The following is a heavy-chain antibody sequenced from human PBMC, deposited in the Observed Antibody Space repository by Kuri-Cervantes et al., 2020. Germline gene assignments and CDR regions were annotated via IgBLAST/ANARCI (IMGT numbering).Heavy chain of an antibody. CDR3: GGGGSLPYYFDY. Sequence: CAVYGGSFSGYYWSWIRQPPGKGLEWIGEINHSGSTNYNPSLKSRVTISVDTSKNQFSLKLSSVTAADTAVYYCGGGGSLPYYFDYWGQGTLVTVSS. CDR1: GGSFSGYY. V-gene: IGHV4-34*01. D-gene: IGHD2-15*01. J-gene: IGHJ4*02. CDR2: INHSGST.